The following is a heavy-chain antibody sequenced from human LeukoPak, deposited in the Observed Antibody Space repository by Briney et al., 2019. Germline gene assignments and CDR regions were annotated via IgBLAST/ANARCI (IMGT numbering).Heavy chain of an antibody. D-gene: IGHD3-10*01. CDR3: ASHSPLLWFGGLPGSFDY. J-gene: IGHJ4*02. V-gene: IGHV4-39*01. CDR2: IYYSGST. CDR1: GGSISSSSYY. Sequence: SETLSLTCTVSGGSISSSSYYWGWIRQPPGKGLEWIGSIYYSGSTYYNPSLKSRVTISVDTSKNQFSLKLSSVTAADTAVYYCASHSPLLWFGGLPGSFDYWGQGTLVTVSS.